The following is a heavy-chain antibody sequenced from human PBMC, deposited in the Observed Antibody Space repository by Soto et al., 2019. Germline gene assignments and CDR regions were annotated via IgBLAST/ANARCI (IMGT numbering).Heavy chain of an antibody. Sequence: SSETLSLTCAVSGGSISSSNWCSWVRQPPGKGLEWIGEIYHSGSTNYNPSLKSRVTISVDKSKNQFSLKLSSVTAADTAVYYCARDRKWLAPNFDYWGQGTLVTVSS. CDR3: ARDRKWLAPNFDY. J-gene: IGHJ4*02. V-gene: IGHV4-4*02. CDR1: GGSISSSNW. D-gene: IGHD6-19*01. CDR2: IYHSGST.